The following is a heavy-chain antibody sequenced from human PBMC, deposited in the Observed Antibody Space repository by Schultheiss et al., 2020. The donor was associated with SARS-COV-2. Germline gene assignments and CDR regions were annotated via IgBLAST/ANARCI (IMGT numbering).Heavy chain of an antibody. D-gene: IGHD6-19*01. Sequence: ASVKVSCKASGYTFTSYGISWVRQAPGQGLEWMGWISVSIGNTNYAQKLQGRVTMTTDTSTSTAYMELRSLRSDDTAVYYCARDRVVYGSGSPADWGQGTLVTVSS. J-gene: IGHJ4*02. CDR2: ISVSIGNT. CDR3: ARDRVVYGSGSPAD. CDR1: GYTFTSYG. V-gene: IGHV1-18*04.